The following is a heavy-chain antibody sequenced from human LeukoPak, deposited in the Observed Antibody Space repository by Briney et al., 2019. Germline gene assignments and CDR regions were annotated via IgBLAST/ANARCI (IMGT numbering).Heavy chain of an antibody. CDR3: ARDGGSYGFRRTYYFDY. Sequence: PSETLSLTCTVSGASITTTLYYWVWARQSPGKGLEWIGSFYYGGITYYHPSLKSRVTVSVDTSRSQFSLKLISVTAADTAVYYCARDGGSYGFRRTYYFDYWGQGTLVTVSS. V-gene: IGHV4-39*07. J-gene: IGHJ4*02. CDR2: FYYGGIT. CDR1: GASITTTLYY. D-gene: IGHD1-26*01.